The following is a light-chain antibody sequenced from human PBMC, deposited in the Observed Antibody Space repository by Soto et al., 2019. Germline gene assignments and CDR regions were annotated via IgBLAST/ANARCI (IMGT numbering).Light chain of an antibody. J-gene: IGKJ1*01. CDR1: QTTRGH. Sequence: DIQMTQSPSSLSASVGDRVTITCRASQTTRGHLNWYQQKPGKAPKLLIYAASSLQSGVPSRFSGSGSGTDFTLTISSLQPEDFATYYCQQSYSTPRTFGQGTKVEIK. CDR3: QQSYSTPRT. V-gene: IGKV1-39*01. CDR2: AAS.